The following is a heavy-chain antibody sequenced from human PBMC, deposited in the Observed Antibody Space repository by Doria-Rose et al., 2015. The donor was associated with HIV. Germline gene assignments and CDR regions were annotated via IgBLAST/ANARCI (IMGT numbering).Heavy chain of an antibody. CDR2: IFSDDER. D-gene: IGHD6-13*01. CDR3: ARIKSSRWYHKYYFDF. V-gene: IGHV2-26*01. Sequence: QVTLKESGPVLVKPAETLTLTCTVSGVSLSSPGMGVSWIRQPPGKALEWLANIFSDDERSYKISLKSRLTISRGTSKSQVVLTMTDMDPVYTATYYCARIKSSRWYHKYYFDFWGQGTLVIVSA. J-gene: IGHJ4*02. CDR1: GVSLSSPGMG.